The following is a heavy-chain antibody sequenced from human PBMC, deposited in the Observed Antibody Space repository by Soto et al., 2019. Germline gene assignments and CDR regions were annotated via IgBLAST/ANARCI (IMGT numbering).Heavy chain of an antibody. V-gene: IGHV4-34*02. J-gene: IGHJ4*02. CDR1: GGSFNGYY. CDR2: INHSKIT. D-gene: IGHD3-3*01. Sequence: QVQLQQWGTGLLRPSETLSLTCGVHGGSFNGYYWTWIRQAPGKGLDWIGEINHSKITNYNPSLQNRLTISLDTSKRQISLDLRSVTAADTAVYYCARLCRWSGFYCWDPRGFDFWGPGTLVTVSS. CDR3: ARLCRWSGFYCWDPRGFDF.